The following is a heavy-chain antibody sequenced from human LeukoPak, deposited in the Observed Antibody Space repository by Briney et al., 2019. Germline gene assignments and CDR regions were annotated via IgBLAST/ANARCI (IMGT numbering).Heavy chain of an antibody. CDR3: ASYTPWNYYFDY. Sequence: SETLSPTCAVYGGSFSGYYWSWIRQPPGKGLEWIGEINHSGSTNYNPSLKSRVTISVDTSKNQFSLKLSSVTAADTAVYYCASYTPWNYYFDYWGQGTLVTVSS. V-gene: IGHV4-34*01. CDR2: INHSGST. CDR1: GGSFSGYY. J-gene: IGHJ4*02. D-gene: IGHD1-7*01.